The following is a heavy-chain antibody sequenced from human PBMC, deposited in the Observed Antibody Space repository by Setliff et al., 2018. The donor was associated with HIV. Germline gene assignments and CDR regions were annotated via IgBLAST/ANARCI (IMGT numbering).Heavy chain of an antibody. CDR1: GASITRGGDF. D-gene: IGHD1-20*01. J-gene: IGHJ4*02. CDR3: ARVVKGYNWNYFDY. V-gene: IGHV4-31*03. Sequence: SETLSLTCSVSGASITRGGDFWSWIRQHPGEGLEWIGYIYYTGSTYYNPSLRSRVSISLDTSRNHFSLTLSSVTAADTAVYYCARVVKGYNWNYFDYWGQGTLVTVSS. CDR2: IYYTGST.